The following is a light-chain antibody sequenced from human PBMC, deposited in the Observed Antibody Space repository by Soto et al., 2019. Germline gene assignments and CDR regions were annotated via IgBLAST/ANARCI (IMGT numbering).Light chain of an antibody. J-gene: IGLJ2*01. CDR2: GSS. CDR1: SSNIGAGYD. Sequence: QSVLTQPPSVSWAPGQRVTISCSGSSSNIGAGYDVHWYQQLPGTAPKLLIYGSSNRPSGVPDRFSGSKSDTSASLAITGLQAEDEADYYCQSYDSSLRGSVFGGGTKLTVL. CDR3: QSYDSSLRGSV. V-gene: IGLV1-40*01.